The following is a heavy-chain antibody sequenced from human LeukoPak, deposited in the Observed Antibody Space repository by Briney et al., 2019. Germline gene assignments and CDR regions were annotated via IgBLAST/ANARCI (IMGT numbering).Heavy chain of an antibody. CDR3: AREFDFSFPSYGMDV. J-gene: IGHJ6*02. CDR2: ISSSSSTI. CDR1: GFTLSSYS. Sequence: GGSLRLSCAASGFTLSSYSMNWVRQAPGKGLEWVSYISSSSSTIYYADSVKGRFTISRDNAKNSLYLQMNSLRAEDTAVYYCAREFDFSFPSYGMDVWGQGTTVTVSS. D-gene: IGHD3-9*01. V-gene: IGHV3-48*01.